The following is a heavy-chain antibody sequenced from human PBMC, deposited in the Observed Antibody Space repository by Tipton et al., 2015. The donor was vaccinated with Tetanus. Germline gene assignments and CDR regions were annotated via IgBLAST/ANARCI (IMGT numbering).Heavy chain of an antibody. J-gene: IGHJ4*02. D-gene: IGHD2-15*01. CDR1: GFIFSSYG. CDR2: SWYDGTDK. CDR3: AREADFSGGSCFSGDFDN. Sequence: SLRLSCAASGFIFSSYGIHWVRQAPGKGLEWVAVSWYDGTDKYYADSVKGRFTISRDNSKNPLYLQMNSLRAEDTAVCYCAREADFSGGSCFSGDFDNWGQGTQVTVSS. V-gene: IGHV3-33*01.